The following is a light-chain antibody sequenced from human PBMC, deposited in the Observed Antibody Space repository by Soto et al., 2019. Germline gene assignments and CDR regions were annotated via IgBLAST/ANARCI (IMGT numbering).Light chain of an antibody. CDR1: QCISNY. CDR3: QKYNSAPHT. CDR2: AAS. J-gene: IGKJ2*01. Sequence: DIQMTQSPSSLSASVGDRVTITCRASQCISNYLAWYQQKPGKVPKLLIYAASTLQPGVPSRFSGSGSGTDFTLTISSLQPEDVATYYCQKYNSAPHTFGQGTKLEIK. V-gene: IGKV1-27*01.